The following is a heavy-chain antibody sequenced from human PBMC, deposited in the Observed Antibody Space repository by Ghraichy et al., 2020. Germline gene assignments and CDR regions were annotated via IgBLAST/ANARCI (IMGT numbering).Heavy chain of an antibody. CDR3: AKSEQFGYYGSGSKYYFDY. D-gene: IGHD3-10*01. CDR1: GFTFSSYA. V-gene: IGHV3-23*01. CDR2: ISGSGGST. Sequence: GGSLRLSCAASGFTFSSYAMSWVRRAPGKGLEWVSAISGSGGSTYYADSVKGRFTISRDNSKNTLYLQMNSLRAEDTAVYYCAKSEQFGYYGSGSKYYFDYWGQGTLVTVSS. J-gene: IGHJ4*02.